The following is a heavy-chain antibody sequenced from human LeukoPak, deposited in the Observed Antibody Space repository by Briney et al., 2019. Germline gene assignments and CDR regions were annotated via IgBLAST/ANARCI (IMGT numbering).Heavy chain of an antibody. Sequence: PGGSLRLCCAASGFTFSSYSMNWVRQAPGKGLEWVSSISSSSSYIYYADSVKGRFTISRDNAKNSLYLQMNSLRAEDTAVYYCARGPGAAADFDYWGQGTLVTVSS. V-gene: IGHV3-21*01. CDR2: ISSSSSYI. D-gene: IGHD6-13*01. CDR3: ARGPGAAADFDY. CDR1: GFTFSSYS. J-gene: IGHJ4*02.